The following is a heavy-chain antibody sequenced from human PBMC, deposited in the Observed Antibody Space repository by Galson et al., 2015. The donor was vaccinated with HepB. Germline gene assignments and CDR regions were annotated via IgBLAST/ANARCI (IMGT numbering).Heavy chain of an antibody. J-gene: IGHJ6*02. CDR1: GFTFSSYA. Sequence: SLRLSCAASGFTFSSYAMHWVRQAPGKGLEWVAVISYDGSNKYYADSVKGRFTISRDNSKNTLYPQMNSLRAEDTAVYYCARDYWDQDTVEDYYYYGMDVWGQGTTVTVSS. CDR2: ISYDGSNK. D-gene: IGHD2-15*01. CDR3: ARDYWDQDTVEDYYYYGMDV. V-gene: IGHV3-30*04.